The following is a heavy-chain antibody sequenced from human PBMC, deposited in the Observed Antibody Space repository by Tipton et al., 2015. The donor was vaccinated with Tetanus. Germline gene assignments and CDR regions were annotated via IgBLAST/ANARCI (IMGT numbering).Heavy chain of an antibody. CDR2: IHPGDSDT. J-gene: IGHJ5*02. V-gene: IGHV5-51*01. Sequence: QLVQSGAEVKKPGESLKIPCEASGYSFSSYYIAWVRQMPGGGLEWIGFIHPGDSDTSYSPSFQGRVTISADTSINTAYLQWTSLTDSDTAVYYCARRRSNTNFFFWFDPWGQGSPVIVSS. D-gene: IGHD3-3*01. CDR3: ARRRSNTNFFFWFDP. CDR1: GYSFSSYY.